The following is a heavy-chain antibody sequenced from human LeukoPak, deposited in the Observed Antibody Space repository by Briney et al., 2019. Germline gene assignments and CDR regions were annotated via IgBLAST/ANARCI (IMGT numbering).Heavy chain of an antibody. J-gene: IGHJ3*02. V-gene: IGHV3-30-3*01. CDR2: ISYDGGKT. D-gene: IGHD2-2*01. CDR1: GFIFGGYA. CDR3: ARDSTAFTVGDAFDI. Sequence: GGSLRLSCAASGFIFGGYAMHWVRQAPGKGLQWLAVISYDGGKTYYADSVKGRFTISRDNSKNTLYLQMNSLRAEDTAVYYCARDSTAFTVGDAFDIWGQGTMVTVSS.